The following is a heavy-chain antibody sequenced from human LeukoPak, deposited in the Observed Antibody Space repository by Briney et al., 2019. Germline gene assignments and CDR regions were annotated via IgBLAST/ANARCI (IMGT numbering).Heavy chain of an antibody. Sequence: SETLSLTCTVSGGSISSYYWSWIRQPPGRGLEWIGYIYYSGSTYYNPSLKSRVTISVDTSKNQFSLKLSSVTAADTAVYYCARVRQPVYGMDVWGQGTTVTVSS. CDR1: GGSISSYY. D-gene: IGHD6-6*01. J-gene: IGHJ6*02. V-gene: IGHV4-59*12. CDR2: IYYSGST. CDR3: ARVRQPVYGMDV.